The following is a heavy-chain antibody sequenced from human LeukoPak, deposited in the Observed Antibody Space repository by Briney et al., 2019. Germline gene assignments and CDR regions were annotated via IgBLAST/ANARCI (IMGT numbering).Heavy chain of an antibody. CDR1: GFTFDDYA. V-gene: IGHV3-9*01. Sequence: GRSLRLSCAASGFTFDDYAMHWVRHAPGKGLEWVSGISWNSGSIGYADSVKGRFTISRDNAKNSLYLQMNSLRAEDTALYYCAKVSIATVTTYYFDYWGQGTLVTVSS. D-gene: IGHD4-17*01. J-gene: IGHJ4*02. CDR2: ISWNSGSI. CDR3: AKVSIATVTTYYFDY.